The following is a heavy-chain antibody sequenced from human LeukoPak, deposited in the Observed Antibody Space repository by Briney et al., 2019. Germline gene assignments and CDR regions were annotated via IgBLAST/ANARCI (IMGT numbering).Heavy chain of an antibody. CDR2: INSDGSST. V-gene: IGHV3-74*01. CDR3: ARGTSGSYSDY. D-gene: IGHD1-26*01. J-gene: IGHJ4*02. Sequence: GGSLRLSCAASGFTFDDYAMHWVRQAPGKGLVWVSRINSDGSSTSYADSVKGRFTISRDNAKNTLYLQMNSLRAEDTAVYYCARGTSGSYSDYWGQGTLVTVSS. CDR1: GFTFDDYA.